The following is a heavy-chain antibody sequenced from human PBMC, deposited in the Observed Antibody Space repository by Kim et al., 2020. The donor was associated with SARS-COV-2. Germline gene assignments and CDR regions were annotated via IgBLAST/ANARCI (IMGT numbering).Heavy chain of an antibody. CDR1: GYTFISYG. CDR2: ISGYNGHT. J-gene: IGHJ4*02. V-gene: IGHV1-18*01. Sequence: ASVKVSCKASGYTFISYGISWGRQAPGQGLEWMGWISGYNGHTNYAQKLQGRVTMTTDTSTSTAYMELRSLRSDDTAMYYCARDRAAAAGTEDYWGQGTLVTVSS. CDR3: ARDRAAAAGTEDY. D-gene: IGHD6-13*01.